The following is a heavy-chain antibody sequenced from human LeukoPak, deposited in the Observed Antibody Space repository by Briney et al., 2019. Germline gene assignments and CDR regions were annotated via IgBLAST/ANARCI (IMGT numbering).Heavy chain of an antibody. J-gene: IGHJ4*02. CDR2: IKQDGSEK. Sequence: PGGSLRLSCAASGFTFSSYWISWVRQAPGKGLEWVANIKQDGSEKYYMDSVKGRFTISRDNAKNSLYLQMNSLRAEDTAVYYCAKSQGGSFDYWGQGTLVTVSS. D-gene: IGHD3-16*01. CDR3: AKSQGGSFDY. V-gene: IGHV3-7*03. CDR1: GFTFSSYW.